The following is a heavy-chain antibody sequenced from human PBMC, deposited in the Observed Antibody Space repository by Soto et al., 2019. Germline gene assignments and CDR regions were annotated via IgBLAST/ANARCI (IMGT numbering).Heavy chain of an antibody. V-gene: IGHV4-61*01. J-gene: IGHJ6*02. CDR2: IHDSGST. Sequence: QVQLQESGPGLVKPSETLPLTCTVSGGSVSSGSYYWSWIRQPPGKGLEWLGYIHDSGSTNYNPPLKSRVTISVDTSKNQFSLKLTSVTAADTAVYYCARRPLLYSGYGYSYYVIDVWGQGTTVTVSS. D-gene: IGHD5-12*01. CDR3: ARRPLLYSGYGYSYYVIDV. CDR1: GGSVSSGSYY.